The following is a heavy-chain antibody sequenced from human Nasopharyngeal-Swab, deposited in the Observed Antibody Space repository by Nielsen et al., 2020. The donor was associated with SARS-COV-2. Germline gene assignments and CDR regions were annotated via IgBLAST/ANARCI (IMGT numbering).Heavy chain of an antibody. V-gene: IGHV3-33*06. CDR3: AKDSGAGFCSGGTCFPTNH. J-gene: IGHJ5*02. D-gene: IGHD2-15*01. Sequence: GESLKISCAASGFTFSNYGMHWVRQAPGKGLEWVTVIWFDGSKKYYADSVKGRFTVSRDNSKNTLYLQMNSLRAEDTALYYCAKDSGAGFCSGGTCFPTNHWGQGTLVTVSS. CDR2: IWFDGSKK. CDR1: GFTFSNYG.